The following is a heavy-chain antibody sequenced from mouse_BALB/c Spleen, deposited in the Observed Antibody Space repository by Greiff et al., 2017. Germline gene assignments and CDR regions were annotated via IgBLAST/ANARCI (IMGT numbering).Heavy chain of an antibody. Sequence: EVHLVESGGGLVKPGGSLKLSCAASGFAFSSYDMSWVRQTPEKRLEWVAYISSGGGSTYYPDTVKGRFTISRDNAKNTLYLQMSSLKSEDTAMYYCARHTGYYFDYWGQGTTLTVSS. D-gene: IGHD4-1*01. CDR2: ISSGGGST. J-gene: IGHJ2*01. V-gene: IGHV5-12-1*01. CDR1: GFAFSSYD. CDR3: ARHTGYYFDY.